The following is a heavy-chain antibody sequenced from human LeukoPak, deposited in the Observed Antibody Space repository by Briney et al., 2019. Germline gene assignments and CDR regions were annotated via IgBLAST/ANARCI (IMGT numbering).Heavy chain of an antibody. CDR2: ISTSCGST. D-gene: IGHD3-22*01. CDR1: GFTFNTYA. Sequence: GGSLRLSCGASGFTFNTYAMRWVRQAPGPGPEWVSSISTSCGSTYYADFVKGRFTISRDNSKNTLYLQMSTLRGEDTAVYYCAKHLVKNFYDNSGYLGAFDIWGRGTMVTVSP. V-gene: IGHV3-23*01. J-gene: IGHJ3*02. CDR3: AKHLVKNFYDNSGYLGAFDI.